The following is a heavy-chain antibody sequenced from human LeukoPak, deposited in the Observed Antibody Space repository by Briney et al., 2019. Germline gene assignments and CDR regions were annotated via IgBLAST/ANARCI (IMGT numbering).Heavy chain of an antibody. CDR2: IWYDGSNK. D-gene: IGHD6-19*01. Sequence: GGSLRLSCAASGFTFSSYGMHWVRQAPGKGLEWVAVIWYDGSNKYYADSVKGRFTISRDNSKNTLYLQMSSLRAEDTAVYYCAKDFYRSGWSAQAGYFFDHWGQGTLVTVSS. CDR1: GFTFSSYG. CDR3: AKDFYRSGWSAQAGYFFDH. V-gene: IGHV3-33*06. J-gene: IGHJ4*02.